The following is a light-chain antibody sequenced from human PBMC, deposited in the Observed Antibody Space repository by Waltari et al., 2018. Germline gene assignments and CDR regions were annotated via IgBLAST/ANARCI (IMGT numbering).Light chain of an antibody. Sequence: EIVLTQSPGTLSLSPGERATLSCRASQSVSSNYLAWYQQRPGQAPRLIIHGSSSRATGIPDRFSGSGSGTDFTLTISRLEPEDFAVYYCQQYGRSWNTFGQGTKLEIK. V-gene: IGKV3-20*01. CDR3: QQYGRSWNT. J-gene: IGKJ2*01. CDR1: QSVSSNY. CDR2: GSS.